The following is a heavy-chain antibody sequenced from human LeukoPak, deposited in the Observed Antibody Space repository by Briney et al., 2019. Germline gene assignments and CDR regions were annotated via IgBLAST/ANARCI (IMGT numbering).Heavy chain of an antibody. J-gene: IGHJ5*02. CDR1: GYTFTSYG. CDR2: ISAYNGNT. Sequence: GASVKVSCKASGYTFTSYGISWVRQAPGQGLEWMGWISAYNGNTNYAQKLQGRVTMTTDTSTSTAYMELRSLRSDDTAVYYCARDKMWEWELRGGWFDPWGQGTLVTVSS. CDR3: ARDKMWEWELRGGWFDP. V-gene: IGHV1-18*01. D-gene: IGHD1-26*01.